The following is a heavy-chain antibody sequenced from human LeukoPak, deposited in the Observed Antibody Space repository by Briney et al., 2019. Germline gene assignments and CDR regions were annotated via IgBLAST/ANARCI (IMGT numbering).Heavy chain of an antibody. D-gene: IGHD3-3*01. CDR1: GYTFTGYY. CDR3: ARDGEVTIFGVVITYYMDV. V-gene: IGHV1-2*02. CDR2: INPNSGGT. J-gene: IGHJ6*03. Sequence: ASVKVSCKASGYTFTGYYMHWVRQAPGQGLVWMGWINPNSGGTNYAQKFQGRVTMTRDTSISTAYMELSRLRSDDTAVYYCARDGEVTIFGVVITYYMDVWGKGTTVTVSS.